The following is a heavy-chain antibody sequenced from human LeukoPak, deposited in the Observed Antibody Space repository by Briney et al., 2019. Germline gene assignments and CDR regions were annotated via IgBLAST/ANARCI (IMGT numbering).Heavy chain of an antibody. CDR2: IYTSGST. Sequence: PSETLSLTCTVSGGSISSHHWSWSRQPAGKPLHWIGRIYTSGSTNYNPSLKSRVTMSVDTSKNQFSLKLSSVTAADTAVYYCARDRGRYCTNGVCPRGYDYWGQGTLVTVSS. CDR1: GGSISSHH. D-gene: IGHD2-8*01. CDR3: ARDRGRYCTNGVCPRGYDY. V-gene: IGHV4-4*07. J-gene: IGHJ4*02.